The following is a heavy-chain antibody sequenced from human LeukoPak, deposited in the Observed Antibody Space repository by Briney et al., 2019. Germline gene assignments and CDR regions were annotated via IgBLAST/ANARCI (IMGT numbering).Heavy chain of an antibody. V-gene: IGHV3-23*01. D-gene: IGHD3-16*02. CDR1: GFTFSSYA. CDR2: ISGSGGST. J-gene: IGHJ4*02. Sequence: GGSLRLSCAASGFTFSSYAMSWVRQAPGKGLEWVSAISGSGGSTYYADSVKGRFTISRDNSKNTLYLQMNSLRAEDTAVYYCAKEGYDYVWGSYRYTYYFDYWGQGTPVTVSS. CDR3: AKEGYDYVWGSYRYTYYFDY.